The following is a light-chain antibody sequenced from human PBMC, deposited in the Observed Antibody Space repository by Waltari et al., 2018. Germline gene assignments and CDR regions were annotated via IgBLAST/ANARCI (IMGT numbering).Light chain of an antibody. CDR1: QTISTS. Sequence: DIQMTQSPSSLSASVGDRVTLTCRARQTISTSLNWYQQRPGKAPKLLIFGASTLQSGVPSRFSGSGSGTGFTLTIRGLQPEDFATYYCQQIFSTPFTFGPGT. V-gene: IGKV1-39*01. CDR2: GAS. J-gene: IGKJ2*01. CDR3: QQIFSTPFT.